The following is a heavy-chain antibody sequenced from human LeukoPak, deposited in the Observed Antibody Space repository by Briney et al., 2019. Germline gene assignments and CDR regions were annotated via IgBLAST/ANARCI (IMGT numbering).Heavy chain of an antibody. CDR1: GYTFTGYY. Sequence: GASVKVSCKASGYTFTGYYIHWVRQAPGQGLEWMGWINPNSDGTNYAQKFQGRVTMTRITSISTAYMELSSLRSDDTAVYYCARGYCSSTSCLGGYWGQGTLVTVPS. D-gene: IGHD2-2*01. CDR2: INPNSDGT. V-gene: IGHV1-2*02. J-gene: IGHJ4*02. CDR3: ARGYCSSTSCLGGY.